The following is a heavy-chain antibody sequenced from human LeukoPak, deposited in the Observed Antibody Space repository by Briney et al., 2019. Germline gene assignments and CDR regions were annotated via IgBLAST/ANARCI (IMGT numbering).Heavy chain of an antibody. Sequence: SGGSLRLSCAASGFTFSSYGMHWVCQAPGKGLEWVAFIRYDGSNKYYADSVEGRFTISRDNSKNTLYLQMNSLRAEDTAVYHCANTKWGYFDYWGQGTLVTVSS. CDR1: GFTFSSYG. V-gene: IGHV3-30*02. D-gene: IGHD7-27*01. CDR3: ANTKWGYFDY. CDR2: IRYDGSNK. J-gene: IGHJ4*02.